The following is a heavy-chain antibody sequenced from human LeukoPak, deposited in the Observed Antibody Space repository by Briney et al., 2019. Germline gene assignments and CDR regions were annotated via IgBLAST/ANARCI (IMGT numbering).Heavy chain of an antibody. D-gene: IGHD3-22*01. CDR3: AKDIRNYYDSSGYFDY. CDR2: IRYDGSNK. V-gene: IGHV3-30*02. J-gene: IGHJ4*02. CDR1: GFTFSSYG. Sequence: GGPLRLSCAASGFTFSSYGMHWVRQAPGKGLEWVAFIRYDGSNKYYADSVKGRFTISRDNSKNTLYLQMNSLRAEDTAVYYCAKDIRNYYDSSGYFDYWGQGTLVTVSS.